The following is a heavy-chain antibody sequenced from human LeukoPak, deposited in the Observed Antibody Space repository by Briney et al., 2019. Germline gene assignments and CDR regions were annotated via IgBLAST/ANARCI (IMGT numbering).Heavy chain of an antibody. CDR1: GFTVSSNY. D-gene: IGHD6-13*01. CDR2: IYSGGST. J-gene: IGHJ4*02. V-gene: IGHV3-53*01. CDR3: ARDLLGIAAAGTDY. Sequence: GGSLRLSRAASGFTVSSNYMSWVRQAPGKGLEWVSVIYSGGSTYYADSVKGRFTISRDNSKNTLYLQMNSLRAEDTAVYYCARDLLGIAAAGTDYWGQGTLVTVSS.